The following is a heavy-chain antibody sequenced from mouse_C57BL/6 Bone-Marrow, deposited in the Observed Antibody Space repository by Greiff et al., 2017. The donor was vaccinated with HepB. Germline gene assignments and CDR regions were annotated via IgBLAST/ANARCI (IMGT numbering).Heavy chain of an antibody. V-gene: IGHV1-4*01. CDR1: GYTFTSYT. D-gene: IGHD1-1*02. Sequence: QVHVKQSGAELARPGASVKMSCTASGYTFTSYTMHWVKQRPGQGLEWIGYINPSSGYTKYNQKFKDKATLTADKSSSTAYMQLSSLTSEDSAVYYCARYGGEGFAYWGQGTLVTVSA. J-gene: IGHJ3*01. CDR2: INPSSGYT. CDR3: ARYGGEGFAY.